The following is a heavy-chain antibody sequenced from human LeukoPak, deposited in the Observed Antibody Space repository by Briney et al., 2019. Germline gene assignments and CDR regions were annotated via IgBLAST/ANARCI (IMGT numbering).Heavy chain of an antibody. D-gene: IGHD6-13*01. CDR2: INPSGGST. J-gene: IGHJ4*02. CDR3: ARTAGPVALDY. V-gene: IGHV1-46*01. CDR1: GYTFTGYY. Sequence: ASVKVSCKASGYTFTGYYMHWVRQAPGQGLEWMGIINPSGGSTSYAQMFQGRVTMTRDTSTSTVYMELSSLRSEDTAVYYCARTAGPVALDYWGQGTLVTVSS.